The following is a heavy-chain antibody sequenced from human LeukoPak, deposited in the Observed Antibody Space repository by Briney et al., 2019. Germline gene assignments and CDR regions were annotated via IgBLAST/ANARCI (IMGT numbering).Heavy chain of an antibody. CDR3: ATDVWTAMVTARDY. Sequence: GRSLRLSCAASGFTFSSYAMHWVRQAPGKGLEWVANIKQDGSEKYYVDSVKGRFTISRDNAKNSLYLQMNSLRAEDTAVYYCATDVWTAMVTARDYWGQGTLVTVSS. CDR1: GFTFSSYA. V-gene: IGHV3-7*01. J-gene: IGHJ4*02. D-gene: IGHD5-18*01. CDR2: IKQDGSEK.